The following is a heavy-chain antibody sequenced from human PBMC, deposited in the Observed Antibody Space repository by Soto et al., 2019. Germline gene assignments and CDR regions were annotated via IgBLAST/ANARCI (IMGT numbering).Heavy chain of an antibody. D-gene: IGHD4-4*01. CDR1: GFTFNTFG. V-gene: IGHV3-48*04. CDR3: ASAAGPSNSDY. Sequence: GGSLRLSCEASGFTFNTFGMNWVRQAPGKGLEWISYISITSTTIHYADSVKGRFAISRDNAKNSLYLQMNSLRAEDTAVYYCASAAGPSNSDYWGQGTLVTVSS. CDR2: ISITSTTI. J-gene: IGHJ4*02.